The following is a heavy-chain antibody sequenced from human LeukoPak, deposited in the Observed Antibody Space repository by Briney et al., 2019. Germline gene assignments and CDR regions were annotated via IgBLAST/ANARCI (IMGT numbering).Heavy chain of an antibody. D-gene: IGHD2-15*01. CDR3: ARRACSGGTCYWPY. CDR1: GFTFSTYS. J-gene: IGHJ4*02. Sequence: GGSLRLSCAASGFTFSTYSMNWVRQAPGKGLEWVSSISSSSTYIYYSDSVKGRFTISRDNAKNSLFLQMNSLRAEDTAVYYCARRACSGGTCYWPYWGQGTLVTVSS. V-gene: IGHV3-21*04. CDR2: ISSSSTYI.